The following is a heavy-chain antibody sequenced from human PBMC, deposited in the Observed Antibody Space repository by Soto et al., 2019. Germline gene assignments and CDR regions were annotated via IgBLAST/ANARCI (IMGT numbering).Heavy chain of an antibody. CDR2: IKSKTDGGTT. Sequence: GGSLRLSCAASGFTFSNAWMNWVRQAPGKGLEWVGRIKSKTDGGTTDYAAPVKGRFTISRDDSKNTLYLQMNSLKTEDTAVYYCTTDTTYVWGSYRSGDFQHWGQGTLVTVSS. J-gene: IGHJ1*01. CDR1: GFTFSNAW. V-gene: IGHV3-15*07. D-gene: IGHD3-16*02. CDR3: TTDTTYVWGSYRSGDFQH.